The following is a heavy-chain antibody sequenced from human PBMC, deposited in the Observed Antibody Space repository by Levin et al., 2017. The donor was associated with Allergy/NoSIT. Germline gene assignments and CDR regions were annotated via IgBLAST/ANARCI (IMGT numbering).Heavy chain of an antibody. CDR1: GGSISSYY. D-gene: IGHD3-22*01. CDR3: ARDGYYYDSSGYFSVRGYYYYGMDV. J-gene: IGHJ6*02. V-gene: IGHV4-4*07. Sequence: PSETLSLTCTVSGGSISSYYWSWIRQPAGKGLEWIGRIYTSGSTNYNPSLKSRVTMSVDTSKNQFSLKLSSVTAADTAVYYCARDGYYYDSSGYFSVRGYYYYGMDVWGQGTTVTVSS. CDR2: IYTSGST.